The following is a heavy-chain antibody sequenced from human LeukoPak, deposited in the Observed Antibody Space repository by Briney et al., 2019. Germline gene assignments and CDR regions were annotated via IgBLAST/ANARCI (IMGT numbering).Heavy chain of an antibody. CDR1: GFTFSSYS. D-gene: IGHD2-15*01. J-gene: IGHJ6*03. CDR3: ARDLSWTVAGYMDV. CDR2: ISSSSSYI. V-gene: IGHV3-21*01. Sequence: PGGSLRLSCAASGFTFSSYSMNWVRQAPGKGLEWVSSISSSSSYIYYADSVKGRSTISRDNAKNSLYLQMNSLRAEDTAVYYCARDLSWTVAGYMDVWGKGTTVTVSS.